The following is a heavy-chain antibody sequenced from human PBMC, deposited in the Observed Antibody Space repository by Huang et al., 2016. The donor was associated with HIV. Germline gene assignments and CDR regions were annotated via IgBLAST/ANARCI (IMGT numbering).Heavy chain of an antibody. J-gene: IGHJ4*02. CDR2: INQSGRT. CDR1: GESLSDFF. CDR3: ARGRGSSWSLFDT. Sequence: QVQLEQWGARLLKPSETLSLTCAVYGESLSDFFWSWIRQPPGKGLEWIGGINQSGRTNYNPSLKSRVTIAVDTSKKQFSLKLKSVTAADTSMYYCARGRGSSWSLFDTWGQGSLVTVFS. V-gene: IGHV4-34*02. D-gene: IGHD6-13*01.